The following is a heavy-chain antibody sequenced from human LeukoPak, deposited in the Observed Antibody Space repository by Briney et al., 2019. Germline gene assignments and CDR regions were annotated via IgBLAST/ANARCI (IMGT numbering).Heavy chain of an antibody. V-gene: IGHV3-74*01. CDR1: GFTFSSFW. J-gene: IGHJ3*02. CDR2: INTGGTDT. D-gene: IGHD1-26*01. Sequence: GGSLILSCAASGFTFSSFWMHWVRQVPGKGLVWVSRINTGGTDTVYADSVKGRFTISRDNAKNTLYLQMNSLRAEDTAVYYCARDVGFIVGATPGAFDIWGQGTMVTVTS. CDR3: ARDVGFIVGATPGAFDI.